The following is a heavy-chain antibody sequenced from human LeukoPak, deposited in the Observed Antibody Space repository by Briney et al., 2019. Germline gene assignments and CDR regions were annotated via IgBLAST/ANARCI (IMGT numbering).Heavy chain of an antibody. CDR3: ANMWGSSWYRAGWFDP. J-gene: IGHJ5*02. CDR2: IIPIFGTA. Sequence: SVKVSCKASVGTFSSYAISWVRQAPGQGREWMGGIIPIFGTANYAQRFQGRVTITADESTSTAYMELSSLRSEDTAVYYCANMWGSSWYRAGWFDPWGQGTLVTVSS. D-gene: IGHD6-13*01. CDR1: VGTFSSYA. V-gene: IGHV1-69*13.